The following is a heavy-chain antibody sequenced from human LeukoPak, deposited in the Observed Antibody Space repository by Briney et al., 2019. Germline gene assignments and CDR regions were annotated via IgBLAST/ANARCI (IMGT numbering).Heavy chain of an antibody. V-gene: IGHV4-59*08. Sequence: PSETLSLTCTVSGGSISYYFWSWFRQSPGKGLEWIGNVHYSGTNTYNPSLESRLSMSVDTSKNQFSLTLNSATAADTAVYYCVRQKAVSADFEYLGQGPPVTVAS. CDR3: VRQKAVSADFEY. CDR2: VHYSGTN. D-gene: IGHD1-26*01. J-gene: IGHJ4*01. CDR1: GGSISYYF.